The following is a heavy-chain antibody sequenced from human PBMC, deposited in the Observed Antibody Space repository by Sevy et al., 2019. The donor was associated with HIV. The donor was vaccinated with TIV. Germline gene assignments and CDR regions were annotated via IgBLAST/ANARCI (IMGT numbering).Heavy chain of an antibody. CDR1: GFTFNNYA. D-gene: IGHD6-13*01. Sequence: GGSLRLSCAASGFTFNNYAMSWVRQAPGKGLEWVSTISGSDSSTYYADSVKGRFTISRENSKNTLYLQMNSLRADDTAVYYCAKDRAAGSPYYFDYWGQGTLDTVSS. J-gene: IGHJ4*02. V-gene: IGHV3-23*01. CDR3: AKDRAAGSPYYFDY. CDR2: ISGSDSST.